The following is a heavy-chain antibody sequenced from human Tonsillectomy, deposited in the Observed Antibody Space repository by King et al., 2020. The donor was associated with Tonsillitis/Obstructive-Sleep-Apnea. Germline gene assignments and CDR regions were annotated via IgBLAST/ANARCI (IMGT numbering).Heavy chain of an antibody. CDR1: GFTFDDYT. Sequence: VQLVESGGVVVQPGGYLRLSCAASGFTFDDYTMHWVRQAPGKGLEWISLITWDGDNTYYADSVKGRFTISRDNSKNSLYLQMNSLRTEDTALYYCAKDIGGPHYYYYYMDVWGKGTTVTVSS. CDR2: ITWDGDNT. J-gene: IGHJ6*03. V-gene: IGHV3-43*01. CDR3: AKDIGGPHYYYYYMDV.